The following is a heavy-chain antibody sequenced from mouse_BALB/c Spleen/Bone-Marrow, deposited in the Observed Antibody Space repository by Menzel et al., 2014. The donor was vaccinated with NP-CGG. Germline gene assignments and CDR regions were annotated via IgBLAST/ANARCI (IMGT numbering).Heavy chain of an antibody. Sequence: EVMLVESGGGLVKPGGSLKLSCAASGFTFSTYAMSWVRQTPEKRLEWVATINSGGTYIYYADSVKGRFTISRDNAKNTLYLQMSSLRSEDTAMFYCARPRTITTSFDVWGAGTTVTVSS. CDR2: INSGGTYI. V-gene: IGHV5-9-1*01. CDR3: ARPRTITTSFDV. CDR1: GFTFSTYA. J-gene: IGHJ1*01. D-gene: IGHD2-4*01.